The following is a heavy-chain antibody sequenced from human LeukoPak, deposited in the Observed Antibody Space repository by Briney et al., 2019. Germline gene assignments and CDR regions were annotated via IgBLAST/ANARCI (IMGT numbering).Heavy chain of an antibody. CDR3: ARDRAILGENWFDP. Sequence: SETLSLTCTVSGGSISSGGYYWSRIRQHPGKGLEWIGYIYYSGSTYYNPSLKSRVTISVDTSKNQFSLKLSSVTAADTAVYYCARDRAILGENWFDPWGQGTLVTVSS. CDR1: GGSISSGGYY. V-gene: IGHV4-31*03. D-gene: IGHD3-3*01. CDR2: IYYSGST. J-gene: IGHJ5*02.